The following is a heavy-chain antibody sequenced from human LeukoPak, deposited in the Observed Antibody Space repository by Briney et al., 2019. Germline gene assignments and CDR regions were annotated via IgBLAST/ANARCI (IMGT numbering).Heavy chain of an antibody. CDR2: ISAYNGNT. Sequence: GASVKVSCKXSGYTFTSYGISWVRQAPGQGLERMGWISAYNGNTNYAQKLQGRVTMTTDTSTSTAYMELRSLRSDDTAVYYCLVVVVAATGDYWGQGTLVTVSS. V-gene: IGHV1-18*01. D-gene: IGHD2-15*01. CDR3: LVVVVAATGDY. CDR1: GYTFTSYG. J-gene: IGHJ4*02.